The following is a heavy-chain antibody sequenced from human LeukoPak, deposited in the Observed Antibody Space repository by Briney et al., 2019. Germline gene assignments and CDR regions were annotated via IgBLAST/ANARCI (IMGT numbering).Heavy chain of an antibody. V-gene: IGHV4-34*01. CDR3: ARGKDIVVVPAVRNSLKKYYFDY. CDR2: INHSGST. Sequence: PSETLSLTCAVYGGSFSGYYWSWIRQPPGKGLEWIGEINHSGSTNYNPSLKSRVTISVDTSKNQFSLKLSSVTAADTAVYYCARGKDIVVVPAVRNSLKKYYFDYWGQGTLVTVSS. D-gene: IGHD2-2*01. CDR1: GGSFSGYY. J-gene: IGHJ4*02.